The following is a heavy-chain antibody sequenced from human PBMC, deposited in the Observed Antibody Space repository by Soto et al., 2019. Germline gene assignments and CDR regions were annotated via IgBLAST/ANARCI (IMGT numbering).Heavy chain of an antibody. D-gene: IGHD3-16*02. J-gene: IGHJ4*02. Sequence: EVQLVESGGGLVQPGGSLRLSCAASGFTFSSYWMHWVRQVPEKGLVWVSRINSDGSITNYADAVKGRFTISRDNVKNTLYLQTNSLRAEDTAVYYCVRYPRSVGGSYRPYYWGQGTLVTVSS. CDR1: GFTFSSYW. CDR2: INSDGSIT. V-gene: IGHV3-74*01. CDR3: VRYPRSVGGSYRPYY.